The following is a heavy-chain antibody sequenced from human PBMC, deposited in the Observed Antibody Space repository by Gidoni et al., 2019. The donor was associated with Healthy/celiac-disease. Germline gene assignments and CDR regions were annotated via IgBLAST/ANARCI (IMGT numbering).Heavy chain of an antibody. CDR1: GGSISGSY. Sequence: QLLLPEAGPGMPKPSETLSLTASVAGGSISGSYWDWIRQPPGKGLEWIGYIYYSGSTNYNPALKSRVAISVDTSKNQFSRKLSSVTAADTAVYYCARIEVDYSTPYYYYGMDVWGQGTTVTVSS. J-gene: IGHJ6*02. V-gene: IGHV4-59*01. D-gene: IGHD4-4*01. CDR3: ARIEVDYSTPYYYYGMDV. CDR2: IYYSGST.